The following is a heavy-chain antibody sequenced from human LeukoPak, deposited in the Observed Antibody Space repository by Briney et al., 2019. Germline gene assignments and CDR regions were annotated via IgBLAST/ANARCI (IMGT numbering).Heavy chain of an antibody. CDR3: ARGEGGYNYAF. CDR2: INPADSDT. V-gene: IGHV5-51*01. D-gene: IGHD5-24*01. J-gene: IGHJ4*02. Sequence: GESLKISCKASGYSFTSYWIAWVRQIPGKGLEWMGIINPADSDTRYSLSIQGQVTISADRSISTAYLQWSSLKASDSAICYCARGEGGYNYAFWGQGTLVSVSS. CDR1: GYSFTSYW.